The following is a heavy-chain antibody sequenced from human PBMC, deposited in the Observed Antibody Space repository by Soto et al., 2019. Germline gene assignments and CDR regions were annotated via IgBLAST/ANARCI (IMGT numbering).Heavy chain of an antibody. CDR1: GGSISTSNW. J-gene: IGHJ4*02. CDR3: ARARATIAAAAIFDC. D-gene: IGHD6-13*01. CDR2: VYRTGST. V-gene: IGHV4-4*02. Sequence: QVQLQESGPGLVKPSGTLSLTCAVSGGSISTSNWWSWVRQPPGKGLEWIGEVYRTGSTNYNPSLESRLNISVDTSTNQFSLKLTSVTAADTAVYYCARARATIAAAAIFDCWGQGTLVTVSS.